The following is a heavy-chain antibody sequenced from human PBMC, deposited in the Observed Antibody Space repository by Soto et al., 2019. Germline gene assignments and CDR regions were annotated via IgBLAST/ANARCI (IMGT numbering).Heavy chain of an antibody. V-gene: IGHV1-2*02. Sequence: ASVKFSCKASGYTFTGYYMHWVRQAPGQGLEWMGWINPNSGGTNYAQKFQGRVTMTRXTXXSXXXMXLXXLRXDXTAVYYCARVGTTFDAVDIWGQGTMVTVSS. CDR3: ARVGTTFDAVDI. CDR1: GYTFTGYY. CDR2: INPNSGGT. J-gene: IGHJ3*02.